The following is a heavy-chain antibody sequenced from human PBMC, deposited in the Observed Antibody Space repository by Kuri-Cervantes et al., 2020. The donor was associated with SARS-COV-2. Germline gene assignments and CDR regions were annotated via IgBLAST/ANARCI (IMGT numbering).Heavy chain of an antibody. CDR2: INPNSGGT. CDR1: GYTFTGYY. Sequence: ASVKVSCKASGYTFTGYYMHWVRQAPGQGLEWTGWINPNSGGTNYAQKFQGRVTMTRDTSISTAYMELSRLRSDDTAVYYCARDGYCSSTSCYAPMDVWGKGTTVTVSS. D-gene: IGHD2-2*01. V-gene: IGHV1-2*02. J-gene: IGHJ6*04. CDR3: ARDGYCSSTSCYAPMDV.